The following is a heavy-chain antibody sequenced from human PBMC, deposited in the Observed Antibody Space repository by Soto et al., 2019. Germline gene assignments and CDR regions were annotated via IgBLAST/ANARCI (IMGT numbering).Heavy chain of an antibody. V-gene: IGHV4-59*08. D-gene: IGHD3-22*01. CDR2: ISYSGST. Sequence: SETLSLTCTVSGGSISSYYWSWIRQPPGKGLEWIGYISYSGSTNYNPSLKSRVTMSVDTSKNQFSLKLSSVTAADTAVYYCARHLGYDSSGYYRNWFDPWGQGTLVTVSS. J-gene: IGHJ5*02. CDR1: GGSISSYY. CDR3: ARHLGYDSSGYYRNWFDP.